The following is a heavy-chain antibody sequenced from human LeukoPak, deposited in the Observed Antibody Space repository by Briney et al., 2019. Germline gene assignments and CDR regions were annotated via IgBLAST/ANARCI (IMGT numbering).Heavy chain of an antibody. CDR1: GYTFTNYG. D-gene: IGHD2-21*01. V-gene: IGHV1-69*10. J-gene: IGHJ6*03. CDR2: SIPMIGIG. CDR3: ALTRYTNMWSDTSYFYMDV. Sequence: GASVKVSCKASGYTFTNYGISWVRQAPGQGLEWMGRSIPMIGIGSYAQHFQGRITVSADKSTNTAYMELTSLRSEDTAVYYCALTRYTNMWSDTSYFYMDVWGKGTSVIVSS.